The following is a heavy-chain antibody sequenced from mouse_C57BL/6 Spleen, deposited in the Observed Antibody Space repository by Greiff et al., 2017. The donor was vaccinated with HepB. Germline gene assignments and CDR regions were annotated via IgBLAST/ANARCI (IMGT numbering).Heavy chain of an antibody. Sequence: EVKLVESGGGLVQPGGSMKLSCVASGFTFSNYWMNWVRQSPEKGLEWVAQIRLKSDNYATHYAESVKGRFTISRDDSKSSVYLQMNNLRAEDTGIYYCTGGYGSESRYWYFDVWGTGTTVTVSS. J-gene: IGHJ1*03. CDR2: IRLKSDNYAT. CDR3: TGGYGSESRYWYFDV. D-gene: IGHD1-1*01. V-gene: IGHV6-3*01. CDR1: GFTFSNYW.